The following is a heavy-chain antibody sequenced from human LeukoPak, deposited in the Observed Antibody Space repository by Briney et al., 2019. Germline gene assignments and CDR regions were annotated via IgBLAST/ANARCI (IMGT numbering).Heavy chain of an antibody. Sequence: GESLKISCKGSGYSFTSYWIGWVRQMPGKGLECMGIIYPGDSDTRYSPSFQGQVTISADKSISTAYLQWSSLKASDTAMYYCARLPYYYDSSGYYTNFDYWGQGTLVTVSS. CDR2: IYPGDSDT. J-gene: IGHJ4*02. V-gene: IGHV5-51*01. D-gene: IGHD3-22*01. CDR3: ARLPYYYDSSGYYTNFDY. CDR1: GYSFTSYW.